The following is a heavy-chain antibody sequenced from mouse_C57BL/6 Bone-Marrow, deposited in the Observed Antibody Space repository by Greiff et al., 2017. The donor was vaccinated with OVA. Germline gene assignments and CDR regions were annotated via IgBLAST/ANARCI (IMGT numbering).Heavy chain of an antibody. J-gene: IGHJ1*03. Sequence: EVKLVESGTVLARPGASVKMSCKTSGYTFTSYWMHWVKQRPGQGLEWIGAIYPGNSDTSYNQKFKGKAKLTAVTSASTAYMELSSLTNEDSAVYYCTRSVVATDWYFDVWGTGTTVTVSS. CDR2: IYPGNSDT. D-gene: IGHD1-1*01. V-gene: IGHV1-5*01. CDR1: GYTFTSYW. CDR3: TRSVVATDWYFDV.